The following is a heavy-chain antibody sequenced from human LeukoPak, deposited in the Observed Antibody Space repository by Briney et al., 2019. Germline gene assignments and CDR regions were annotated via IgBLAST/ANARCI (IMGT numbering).Heavy chain of an antibody. CDR3: ARDGLGDLAAAGMVYYYYYMDV. D-gene: IGHD6-13*01. J-gene: IGHJ6*03. V-gene: IGHV1-2*02. CDR1: GYTFTGYY. CDR2: INPNSGGT. Sequence: ASVKVSCKASGYTFTGYYMHWVRQAPGQGLEWMGWINPNSGGTNYAQKFQGRVTMTRDTSISTAYMELSRLRSDDTAVYYCARDGLGDLAAAGMVYYYYYMDVWGKGTTVTISS.